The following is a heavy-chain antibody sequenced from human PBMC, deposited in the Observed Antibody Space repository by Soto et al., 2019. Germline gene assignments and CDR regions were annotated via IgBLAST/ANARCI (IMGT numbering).Heavy chain of an antibody. CDR3: ARVTINVSTYYFDY. J-gene: IGHJ4*02. Sequence: QVQLQESGPGLVKPSETLSLTCSVSGGSISSYYLSWIRQPPGKGLEWSGYIFYSRSTNYNPALKSRVTMSIDTSKNQFSLKLSSVTAADTAVYYCARVTINVSTYYFDYWGQGTLVTVSS. CDR2: IFYSRST. V-gene: IGHV4-59*01. CDR1: GGSISSYY.